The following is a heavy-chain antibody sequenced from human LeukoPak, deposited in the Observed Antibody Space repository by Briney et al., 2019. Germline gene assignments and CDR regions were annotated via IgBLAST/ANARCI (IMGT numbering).Heavy chain of an antibody. CDR2: INPNSGGT. D-gene: IGHD5-12*01. J-gene: IGHJ4*02. V-gene: IGHV1-2*02. CDR1: GYTFTGYY. Sequence: GASVKVSCKASGYTFTGYYMHWVRQAPGQGLEWMGWINPNSGGTNYAQKFQGRVTMTRDTSISTAYMELSRLRSDDTAVYYCARAGYSGYSYYFDYWGQGTLVTVSS. CDR3: ARAGYSGYSYYFDY.